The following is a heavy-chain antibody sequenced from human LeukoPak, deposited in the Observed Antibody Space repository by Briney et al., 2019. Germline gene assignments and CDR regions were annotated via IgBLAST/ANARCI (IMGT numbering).Heavy chain of an antibody. D-gene: IGHD6-13*01. J-gene: IGHJ4*02. CDR3: ARELAY. CDR2: IDSDGSTT. CDR1: GFTFSNYW. V-gene: IGHV3-74*01. Sequence: PGGSLRLSCAASGFTFSNYWMHWVRQAPGEGLVWVSEIDSDGSTTRYADSVKGRFTISRDNAKNTLYLQMNSLRAEDTAVYYCARELAYWGQGTLVTVSS.